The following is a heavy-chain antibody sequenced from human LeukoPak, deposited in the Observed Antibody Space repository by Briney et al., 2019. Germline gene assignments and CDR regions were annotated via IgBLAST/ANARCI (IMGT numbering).Heavy chain of an antibody. CDR1: GGSISSGSYY. J-gene: IGHJ3*01. V-gene: IGHV4-61*02. Sequence: SQTLSLTCTVSGGSISSGSYYWSWIRQPGGKGLDWLGPIYASGSTNYIPSLESRVTISGDTAKNQFSLKLSSVTAADTAVYYCARSGGYYGRDAFDVGGQGTTVTVSS. CDR2: IYASGST. CDR3: ARSGGYYGRDAFDV. D-gene: IGHD1-26*01.